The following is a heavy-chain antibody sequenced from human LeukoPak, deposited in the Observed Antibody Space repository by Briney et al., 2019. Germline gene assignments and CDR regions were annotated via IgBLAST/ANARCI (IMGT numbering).Heavy chain of an antibody. V-gene: IGHV4-39*01. CDR2: IYYSWST. D-gene: IGHD6-13*01. CDR3: ARHMQQLVPS. Sequence: SETLSLTCTVSGGSISSSSYYWGWIRQPPGKGLEWIGSIYYSWSTYYNPSLKSRVTISVDTSKNQFSLKLSSVTAADTAVYYCARHMQQLVPSWGQGTLVTVSS. J-gene: IGHJ5*02. CDR1: GGSISSSSYY.